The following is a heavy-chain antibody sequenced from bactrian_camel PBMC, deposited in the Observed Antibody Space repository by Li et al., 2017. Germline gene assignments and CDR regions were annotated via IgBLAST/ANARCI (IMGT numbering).Heavy chain of an antibody. V-gene: IGHV3S53*01. CDR2: IDNAGRI. CDR3: AVDRGSFCREVTSNPEYGRKAEYSY. J-gene: IGHJ4*01. Sequence: HVQLVESGGGSAQPGGSLNLSCAAASMNVRATDCMGWFRQVPGKERGEVATIDNAGRITYANAVKGRFTISSDNARNTLYLQMDDLKPEDSAMYVCAVDRGSFCREVTSNPEYGRKAEYSYSGQGTQVTVS. D-gene: IGHD2*01. CDR1: MNVRATDC.